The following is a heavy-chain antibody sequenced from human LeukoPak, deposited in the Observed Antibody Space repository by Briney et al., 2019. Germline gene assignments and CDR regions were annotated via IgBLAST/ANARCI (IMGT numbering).Heavy chain of an antibody. V-gene: IGHV4-30-4*01. CDR2: IYYSGST. CDR3: ARGGPSTVTDFDY. J-gene: IGHJ4*02. CDR1: GGSISSGDYY. Sequence: SETLSLTCTVSGGSISSGDYYWSWTRQPPGKGLEWIGYIYYSGSTYYNPSLKSRVTISVDTSKNQFSLKLSSVTAADTAVYYCARGGPSTVTDFDYWGQGTLVTVSS. D-gene: IGHD4-17*01.